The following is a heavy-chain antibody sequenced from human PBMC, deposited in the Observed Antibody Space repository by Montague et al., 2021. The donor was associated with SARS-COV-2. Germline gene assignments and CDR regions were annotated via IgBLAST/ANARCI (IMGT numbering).Heavy chain of an antibody. CDR1: GDSVSSNSPA. CDR3: ARDDPYCTNGVCYTGNWFDP. D-gene: IGHD2-8*01. Sequence: CAISGDSVSSNSPAWNWIRQPPSRRLEWLGRTYYRSKWYNDYAVSVKSRITINPDTSKNQFSLQLNSVTPEDTAVYYCARDDPYCTNGVCYTGNWFDPWGQGTLVTVSS. CDR2: TYYRSKWYN. J-gene: IGHJ5*02. V-gene: IGHV6-1*01.